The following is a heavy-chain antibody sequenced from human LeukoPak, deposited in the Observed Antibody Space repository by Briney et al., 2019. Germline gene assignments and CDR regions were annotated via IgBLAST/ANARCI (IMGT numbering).Heavy chain of an antibody. CDR2: IYYSGST. V-gene: IGHV4-39*01. J-gene: IGHJ4*02. D-gene: IGHD2-2*01. CDR1: GGPIRSSSYY. CDR3: ARQSCSSTSCPFDY. Sequence: SETLSLTCTVSGGPIRSSSYYWGWIRQPPGKGLEWIGSIYYSGSTYYNPSLKSRVTISVDTSKKQFSLKLSSVTAADTAVYYCARQSCSSTSCPFDYWGQGTLVTVSS.